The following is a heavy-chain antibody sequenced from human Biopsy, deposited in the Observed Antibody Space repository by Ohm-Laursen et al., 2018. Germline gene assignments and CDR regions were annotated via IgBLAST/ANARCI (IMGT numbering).Heavy chain of an antibody. CDR3: ARDPLNGHKHFDY. CDR1: SYTFTEYN. D-gene: IGHD2-8*01. Sequence: ASVKVSRKASSYTFTEYNIHWMRQAPGQGLEWLGYIHCKTGATNYAQKFQGTVTMTRNTSISTAYLALGSLRSADTAIYYCARDPLNGHKHFDYWGQGSLVTVSS. J-gene: IGHJ4*02. V-gene: IGHV1-2*02. CDR2: IHCKTGAT.